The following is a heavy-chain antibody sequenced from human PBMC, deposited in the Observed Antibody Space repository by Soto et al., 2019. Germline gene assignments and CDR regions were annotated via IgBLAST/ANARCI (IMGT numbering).Heavy chain of an antibody. D-gene: IGHD6-13*01. CDR1: GGSMRNYF. J-gene: IGHJ4*02. CDR2: LHYSGTT. Sequence: TSETLSLTCTVSGGSMRNYFWTWIRQPPGKGLERIGHLHYSGTTSFFPSYNPSLRSRVTISEDTSKTPFSLKLLSVTTADTAVYFCAAGEASSRNLAPYYLDFRGQGTLFTVST. CDR3: AAGEASSRNLAPYYLDF. V-gene: IGHV4-59*01.